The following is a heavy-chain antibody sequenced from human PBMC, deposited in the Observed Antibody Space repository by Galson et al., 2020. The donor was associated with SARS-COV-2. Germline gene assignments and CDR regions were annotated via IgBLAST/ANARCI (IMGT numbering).Heavy chain of an antibody. Sequence: SETLSLTCAVSGYSISSDFYWGWIRQPPGKGLECIGTIYHSGSTYYNPSLTSRVTISIAKSKNPVSLKLGSVTAADAAVYYCARPSSSRYYAVGYCDLWGRGTLGTVCS. CDR2: IYHSGST. CDR3: ARPSSSRYYAVGYCDL. J-gene: IGHJ2*01. D-gene: IGHD3-22*01. V-gene: IGHV4-38-2*01. CDR1: GYSISSDFY.